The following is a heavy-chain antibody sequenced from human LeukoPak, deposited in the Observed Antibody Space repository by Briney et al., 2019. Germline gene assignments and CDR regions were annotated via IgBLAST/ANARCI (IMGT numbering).Heavy chain of an antibody. D-gene: IGHD4-17*01. CDR2: ITSRDGRT. V-gene: IGHV3-23*01. CDR1: EFTFSRYA. CDR3: ARDPNGDYLGAFDF. Sequence: GGSLRLSCVAPEFTFSRYAMTWVRQAPGKGLEWVSSITSRDGRTSYADSVKGRFTVSRDNSKNTLYLQMNYLRVEDTAVYYCARDPNGDYLGAFDFWGQGTLVTVSS. J-gene: IGHJ3*01.